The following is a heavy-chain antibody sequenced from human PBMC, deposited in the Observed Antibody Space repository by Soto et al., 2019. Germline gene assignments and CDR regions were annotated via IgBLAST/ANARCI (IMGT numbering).Heavy chain of an antibody. CDR2: ISSSSSYI. J-gene: IGHJ6*02. D-gene: IGHD6-19*01. V-gene: IGHV3-21*01. CDR1: GFTFSSYS. Sequence: SLRLSCAASGFTFSSYSMNCVRQAPGKGLEWVSSISSSSSYIYYADSVKGRFTISRDNAKNSLYLQMNSLRAEDTAVYYCARGIAVAGTVVYYYYYGMDVWGQGTTVTVSS. CDR3: ARGIAVAGTVVYYYYYGMDV.